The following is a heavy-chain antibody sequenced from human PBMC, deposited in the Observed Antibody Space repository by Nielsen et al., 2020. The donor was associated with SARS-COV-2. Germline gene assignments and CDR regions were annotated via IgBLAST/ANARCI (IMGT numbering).Heavy chain of an antibody. D-gene: IGHD3-22*01. J-gene: IGHJ4*02. CDR1: GFTFSSYA. Sequence: GGSLRLSCAASGFTFSSYAMSWVRQAPGKGLEWVSAISGSGGSTYYADSVKGRFTISRDNSKNTLYLQMNSLRAEDTAVYYCARAEAYYDSSGYPYYFDYWGQGTLVTVSS. CDR3: ARAEAYYDSSGYPYYFDY. V-gene: IGHV3-23*01. CDR2: ISGSGGST.